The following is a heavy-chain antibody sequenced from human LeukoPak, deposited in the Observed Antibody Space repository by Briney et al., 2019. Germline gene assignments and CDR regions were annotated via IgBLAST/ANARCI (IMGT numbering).Heavy chain of an antibody. D-gene: IGHD2-2*01. CDR1: GFTFSSYA. CDR2: INWNGGST. Sequence: PGGSLRLSCAASGFTFSSYAMSWVRQAPGKGLEWVSGINWNGGSTGYADSVKGRFTISRDNAKNSLYLQMNSLRAEDTALYYCARNGVVPAAYYYMDVWGKGTTVTVSS. CDR3: ARNGVVPAAYYYMDV. J-gene: IGHJ6*03. V-gene: IGHV3-20*04.